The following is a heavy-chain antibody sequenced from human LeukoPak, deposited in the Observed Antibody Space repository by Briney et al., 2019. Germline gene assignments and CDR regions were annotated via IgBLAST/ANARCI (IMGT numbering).Heavy chain of an antibody. CDR2: FDPEDGET. Sequence: GASVKVSCKVSGCTLTELSMHWVRQAPGKGLEWMGGFDPEDGETIYAQKFQGRVTMTEDTSTDTAYMELSSLRSEDTAVYYCAREEGAVAGPLYYYYMDVWGKGTTVTVSS. V-gene: IGHV1-24*01. J-gene: IGHJ6*03. CDR3: AREEGAVAGPLYYYYMDV. D-gene: IGHD6-19*01. CDR1: GCTLTELS.